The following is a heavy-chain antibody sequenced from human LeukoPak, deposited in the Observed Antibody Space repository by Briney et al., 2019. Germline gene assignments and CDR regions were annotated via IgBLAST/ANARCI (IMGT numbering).Heavy chain of an antibody. D-gene: IGHD5-18*01. J-gene: IGHJ6*04. CDR1: GGSIYGFY. Sequence: SSETLSLTCTVSGGSIYGFYWSWIRQSPEKGLEWIGYVYLSGSTNYNPSLESRVTISIDTSKNQFSLKLSSVTTADTAVYYCARGYGRQTNSGMDVWGKGTTVTVSA. CDR2: VYLSGST. V-gene: IGHV4-59*01. CDR3: ARGYGRQTNSGMDV.